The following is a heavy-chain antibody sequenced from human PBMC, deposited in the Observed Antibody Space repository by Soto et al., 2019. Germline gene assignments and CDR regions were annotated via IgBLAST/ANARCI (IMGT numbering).Heavy chain of an antibody. CDR2: IYHSGST. CDR3: ARVVDYWFDP. Sequence: TLSRTCAVSGGSISSGGYAWSWIRQPPGKGLEWIGYIYHSGSTYYNPSLKSRVTISVDRSKNQFSLKLSSVTAADTAVYYCARVVDYWFDPWGQGTLVTVSS. V-gene: IGHV4-30-2*01. CDR1: GGSISSGGYA. D-gene: IGHD1-26*01. J-gene: IGHJ5*02.